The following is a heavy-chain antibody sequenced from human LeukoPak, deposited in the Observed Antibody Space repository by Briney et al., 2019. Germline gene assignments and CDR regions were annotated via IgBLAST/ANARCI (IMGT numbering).Heavy chain of an antibody. V-gene: IGHV3-23*01. Sequence: GGSLRLSCAASGFTFSSYAMSWVRQAPGKGLEWVSSFSGSDGSTYYADSVKGRFTISRDTSKNTLYLQMNSLRAEDTAVYYCAKDRYYDSSGLFDYWGQGTLVTVSS. CDR1: GFTFSSYA. CDR2: FSGSDGST. CDR3: AKDRYYDSSGLFDY. J-gene: IGHJ4*02. D-gene: IGHD3-22*01.